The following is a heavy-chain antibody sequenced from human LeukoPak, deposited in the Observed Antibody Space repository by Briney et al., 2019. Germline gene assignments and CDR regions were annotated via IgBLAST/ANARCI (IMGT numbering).Heavy chain of an antibody. CDR3: ASPLRPYYYDSSGAFGV. V-gene: IGHV4-39*07. CDR1: GGSISSSSYY. J-gene: IGHJ6*04. Sequence: SETLSLTCTVSGGSISSSSYYWGWIRQPPGKGLEWIGSIYYSGSTYYNPPLKSRVTISVDTSKNQFSLKLSSVTAAGTAVYYCASPLRPYYYDSSGAFGVWGKGTTVTVSS. D-gene: IGHD3-22*01. CDR2: IYYSGST.